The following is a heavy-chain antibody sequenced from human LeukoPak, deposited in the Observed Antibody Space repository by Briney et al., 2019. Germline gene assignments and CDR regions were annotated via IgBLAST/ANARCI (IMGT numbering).Heavy chain of an antibody. J-gene: IGHJ6*02. CDR2: IYPADSDT. V-gene: IGHV5-51*01. CDR1: GYSFTSYW. CDR3: ARHRDIVLVPAAMDV. D-gene: IGHD2-2*01. Sequence: GESLKISCKGSGYSFTSYWIGWVRQMPGKGLEWMGIIYPADSDTTYSPSFQGQVTILADKSIRTAYLQWSSLKTSDTAMYYCARHRDIVLVPAAMDVWGQGTTVTVSS.